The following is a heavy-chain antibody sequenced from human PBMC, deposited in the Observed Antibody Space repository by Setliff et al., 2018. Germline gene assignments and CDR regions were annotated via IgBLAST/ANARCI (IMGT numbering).Heavy chain of an antibody. Sequence: EASVKVSCKASGGTFSSYAISWVRQAPGQGLGWMGGIIPIFGTANYAQNFQGRVTITTDESTSTAYMELTSLRSEDTAVYYCARDGVHTAMLIDYYYMDVWGKGTTVTVSS. V-gene: IGHV1-69*05. CDR2: IIPIFGTA. D-gene: IGHD5-18*01. CDR1: GGTFSSYA. J-gene: IGHJ6*03. CDR3: ARDGVHTAMLIDYYYMDV.